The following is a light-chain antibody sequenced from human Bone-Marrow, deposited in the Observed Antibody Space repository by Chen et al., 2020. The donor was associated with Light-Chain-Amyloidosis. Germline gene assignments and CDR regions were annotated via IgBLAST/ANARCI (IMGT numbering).Light chain of an antibody. J-gene: IGLJ1*01. CDR1: SSDVGSNNL. CDR2: EVS. CDR3: SSYAGRSTYV. Sequence: QSALTLPASVSGSPGPSITISCTGTSSDVGSNNLVSWYQQHPGKAPKLIIYEVSQRPSGVSNRFSGSKSGNTASLTISGLQAEDEADYFCSSYAGRSTYVFGTGTKVSVL. V-gene: IGLV2-23*02.